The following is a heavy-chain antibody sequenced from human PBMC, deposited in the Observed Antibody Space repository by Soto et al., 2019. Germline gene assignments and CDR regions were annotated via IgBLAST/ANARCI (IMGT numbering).Heavy chain of an antibody. CDR2: IRCDGSNK. V-gene: IGHV3-33*08. D-gene: IGHD2-15*01. CDR3: ARADCTGAYCYSWPFNYGVDV. J-gene: IGHJ6*02. CDR1: GFTFNTYG. Sequence: QVQLVESGGGVVQPGGSLRLSCTTSGFTFNTYGMHWVRQAPGKGLEWVAIIRCDGSNKYYADSVKGRFTISRDNSRNTLYLQMNSLRAEDTALYYCARADCTGAYCYSWPFNYGVDVWGQGTTVTVSS.